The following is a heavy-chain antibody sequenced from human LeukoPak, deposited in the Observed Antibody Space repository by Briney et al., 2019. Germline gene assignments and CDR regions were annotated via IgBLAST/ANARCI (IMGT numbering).Heavy chain of an antibody. CDR3: ARERGRAGDY. Sequence: EGSLRLSCAASGLTFSIYSMNWVRQAPGKGLEWVSSISSSSSYIYYADSVKGRFTISRDNAKNSLYLQMNSLRAEDTAVYYCARERGRAGDYWGQGTLVTVSS. J-gene: IGHJ4*02. D-gene: IGHD6-19*01. V-gene: IGHV3-21*01. CDR2: ISSSSSYI. CDR1: GLTFSIYS.